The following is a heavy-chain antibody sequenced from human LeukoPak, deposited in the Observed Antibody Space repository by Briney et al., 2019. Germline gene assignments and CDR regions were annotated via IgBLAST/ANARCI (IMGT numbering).Heavy chain of an antibody. D-gene: IGHD3-10*01. J-gene: IGHJ4*02. CDR2: ITYDGYYK. V-gene: IGHV3-30*03. CDR1: GFTFSTYG. Sequence: GGSLRLSCAASGFTFSTYGMHWVRQAPGKGLEWVALITYDGYYKYYSDSVKGRFTISSDTSKNTLSLQMNSLRAEDTAVYYCARDLSPVVRASPMGYWGQGTLVTVSS. CDR3: ARDLSPVVRASPMGY.